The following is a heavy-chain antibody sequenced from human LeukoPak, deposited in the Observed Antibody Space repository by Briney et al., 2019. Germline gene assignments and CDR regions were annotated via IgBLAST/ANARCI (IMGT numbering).Heavy chain of an antibody. CDR3: ASQQQLVRGWFDP. CDR2: IIPIFGTA. J-gene: IGHJ5*02. D-gene: IGHD6-13*01. CDR1: GYTFTSYA. V-gene: IGHV1-69*13. Sequence: ASVKVSCKASGYTFTSYAMNWVRQAPGQGLEWMGGIIPIFGTANYAQKFQGRVTITADESTSTAYMELSSLRSEDTAVYYCASQQQLVRGWFDPWGQGTLVTVSS.